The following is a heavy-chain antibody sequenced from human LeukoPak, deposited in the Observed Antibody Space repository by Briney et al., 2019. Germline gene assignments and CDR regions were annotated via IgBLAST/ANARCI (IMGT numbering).Heavy chain of an antibody. CDR2: IYHTGST. CDR1: GGSISSYY. D-gene: IGHD6-25*01. V-gene: IGHV4-59*01. Sequence: QTSETLSLTCTVSGGSISSYYWSWIRQPPGKGLEWIANIYHTGSTNYNPSLSSRVTISIDTAKNQFSLKLTSVTAADTAVYYCVRRGRNSSGWQDYLWGQGTLVTVSS. J-gene: IGHJ4*02. CDR3: VRRGRNSSGWQDYL.